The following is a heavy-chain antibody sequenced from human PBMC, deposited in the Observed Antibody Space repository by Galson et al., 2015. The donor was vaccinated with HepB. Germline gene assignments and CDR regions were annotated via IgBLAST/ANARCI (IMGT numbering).Heavy chain of an antibody. Sequence: SLRLSCAASGFTVSSNYMSWVRQAPGKGLEWVSVIYSGGSTYYADSVKGRFTISRDNSKNTLYLQMNSLRAGDTAVYYCARGGSDHDYYYYYYMDVWGKGTTVTVSS. CDR2: IYSGGST. J-gene: IGHJ6*03. CDR1: GFTVSSNY. D-gene: IGHD1-14*01. V-gene: IGHV3-53*01. CDR3: ARGGSDHDYYYYYYMDV.